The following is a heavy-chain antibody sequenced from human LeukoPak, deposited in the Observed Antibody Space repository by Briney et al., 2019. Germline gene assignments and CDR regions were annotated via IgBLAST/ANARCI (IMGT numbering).Heavy chain of an antibody. J-gene: IGHJ4*02. D-gene: IGHD3-22*01. CDR1: GFTFSNAW. CDR2: IKSKTDGGTA. V-gene: IGHV3-15*01. Sequence: GGSLRLSCAASGFTFSNAWMSWVRQVPGKGLEWVGRIKSKTDGGTADYAAPVKGRFTISRDDSKNTLYLQIYSLKTEDTAVYYCTTDRAYYSDSSGLLFYWGQGTLVTVSS. CDR3: TTDRAYYSDSSGLLFY.